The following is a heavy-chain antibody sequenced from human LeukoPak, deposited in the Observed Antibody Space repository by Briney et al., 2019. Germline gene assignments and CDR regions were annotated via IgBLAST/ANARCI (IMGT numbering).Heavy chain of an antibody. Sequence: SETLSLTCTVSGGSISSSSYYWGWIRQPPGKGLEWIGSIYYSGSTYYNPSLKSRVTISVDTSKNQFSLKLSSVTAADTAVYYCARSSEGRYYYDSSGFGYYYYYMDVWGKGTTVTISS. J-gene: IGHJ6*03. V-gene: IGHV4-39*07. D-gene: IGHD3-22*01. CDR3: ARSSEGRYYYDSSGFGYYYYYMDV. CDR2: IYYSGST. CDR1: GGSISSSSYY.